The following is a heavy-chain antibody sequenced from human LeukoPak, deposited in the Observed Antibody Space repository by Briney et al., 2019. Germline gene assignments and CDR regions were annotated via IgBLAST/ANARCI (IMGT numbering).Heavy chain of an antibody. CDR2: ISSSSSYI. D-gene: IGHD3-22*01. Sequence: GGSLRLSCAASGFTFSSYSMNWVRQAPGKGLEWVSSISSSSSYIYYADSVKGRFTISRDNAKNSPYLQMNSLRAEDTAVYYCARDSFTMIVVVRNDAFDIWGQGTMVTVSS. J-gene: IGHJ3*02. V-gene: IGHV3-21*01. CDR1: GFTFSSYS. CDR3: ARDSFTMIVVVRNDAFDI.